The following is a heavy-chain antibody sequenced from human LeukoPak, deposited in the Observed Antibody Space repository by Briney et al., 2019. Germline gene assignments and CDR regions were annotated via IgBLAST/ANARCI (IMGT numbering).Heavy chain of an antibody. V-gene: IGHV3-30*04. CDR3: ARSATVAYYYYYYMDV. J-gene: IGHJ6*03. Sequence: GRSLRLACAASGLTFSSYAMRWVRQAPGKGLEWVAVISYDGSNKYYADSVKGRFTISRDNSKNTLYLQMNSLRAEDTAVYYCARSATVAYYYYYYMDVWGKGTTVTVSS. D-gene: IGHD4-23*01. CDR2: ISYDGSNK. CDR1: GLTFSSYA.